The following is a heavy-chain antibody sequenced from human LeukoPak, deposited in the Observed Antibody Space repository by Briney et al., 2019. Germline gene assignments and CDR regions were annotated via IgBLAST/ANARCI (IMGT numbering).Heavy chain of an antibody. CDR3: ARAYCGGDCYSEYFQH. Sequence: GASVKVSCKASGYTFTGYYMHWVRQAPRQGLEWMGWINPNSGGTNYAQKFQGRVTMTRDTSISTAYMELSRLRSDDTAVYYCARAYCGGDCYSEYFQHWGQGTLVTVSS. CDR1: GYTFTGYY. V-gene: IGHV1-2*02. J-gene: IGHJ1*01. D-gene: IGHD2-21*02. CDR2: INPNSGGT.